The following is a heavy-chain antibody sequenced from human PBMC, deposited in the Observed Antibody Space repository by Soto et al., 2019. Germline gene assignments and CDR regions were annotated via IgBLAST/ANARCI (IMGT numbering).Heavy chain of an antibody. CDR1: GFTFSNQY. CDR3: ARGDQRS. J-gene: IGHJ1*01. CDR2: IRSKVVGYTT. V-gene: IGHV3-72*01. Sequence: EVQLVESGGGLVQPGGSLRLSCAASGFTFSNQYMDWVRQAPGKGLEWVGRIRSKVVGYTTDYAASVKGRFTISRDDSKNCLYLQMNSLKTEDTAVYYCARGDQRSGGQGALVTVSS.